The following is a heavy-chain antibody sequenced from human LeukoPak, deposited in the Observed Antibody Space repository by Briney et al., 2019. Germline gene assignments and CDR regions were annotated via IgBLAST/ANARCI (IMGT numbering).Heavy chain of an antibody. J-gene: IGHJ4*02. CDR1: GYSFTTYG. Sequence: EASVKVSCKASGYSFTTYGISWVRQAPGQGLEWMGWISANNNNTDNVQKLQGRVTMTTDTSTSTAYMELRSLRSDDTAVYYCARRVVAGRTLDYWGQGTLVTVSS. CDR3: ARRVVAGRTLDY. D-gene: IGHD6-19*01. V-gene: IGHV1-18*01. CDR2: ISANNNNT.